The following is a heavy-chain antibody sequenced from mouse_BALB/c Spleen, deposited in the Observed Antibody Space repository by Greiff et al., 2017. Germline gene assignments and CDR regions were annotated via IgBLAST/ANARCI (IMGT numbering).Heavy chain of an antibody. CDR1: GFSLTSYG. J-gene: IGHJ4*01. Sequence: VMLVESGPSLVQPSQSLSITCTVSGFSLTSYGVHWVRQSPGKGLEWLGVIWRGGSTDYNAAFMSRLSITKDNSKSQVFFKMNSLQADDTAIYYCAKAYTYAMDYWGQGTSVTVSS. V-gene: IGHV2-5-1*01. CDR3: AKAYTYAMDY. CDR2: IWRGGST. D-gene: IGHD2-10*01.